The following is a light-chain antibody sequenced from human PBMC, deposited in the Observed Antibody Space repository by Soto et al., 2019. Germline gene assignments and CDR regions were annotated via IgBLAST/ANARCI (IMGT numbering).Light chain of an antibody. J-gene: IGLJ3*02. CDR2: GND. CDR3: AAWDDSLNGRV. Sequence: QSVLTQPPSASGTPGQRVAISCSGSSSNIGSHTVNWYQQLPGTAPKLLIYGNDQRPSGVPDRFSGSKSGTSASLAISGLQSEDEVDYYCAAWDDSLNGRVFGGGTKLTVL. V-gene: IGLV1-44*01. CDR1: SSNIGSHT.